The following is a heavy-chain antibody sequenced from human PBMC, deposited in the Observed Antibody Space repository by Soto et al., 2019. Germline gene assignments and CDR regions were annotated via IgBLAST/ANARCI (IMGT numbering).Heavy chain of an antibody. J-gene: IGHJ6*03. V-gene: IGHV4-31*03. CDR3: ARVPLGSRDILTGSGPVRGGYYYYMDV. CDR1: GGSISSGGYY. CDR2: IYYSGST. D-gene: IGHD3-9*01. Sequence: SETLSLTCTVSGGSISSGGYYWSWIRQHPGKGLEWIGYIYYSGSTYYNPSLKSRVTISVDTSKNQFSLKLSSVTAADTAVYYCARVPLGSRDILTGSGPVRGGYYYYMDVWGKGTTVTVSS.